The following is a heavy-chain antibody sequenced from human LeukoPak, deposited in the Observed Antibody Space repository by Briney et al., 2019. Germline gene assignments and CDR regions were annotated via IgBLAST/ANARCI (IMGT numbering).Heavy chain of an antibody. CDR1: GFTFSSYW. CDR2: INSDGSST. J-gene: IGHJ4*02. D-gene: IGHD5-12*01. CDR3: ARAPHIVATDY. V-gene: IGHV3-74*01. Sequence: GGSLRLSCAASGFTFSSYWMHWVRQAPGKGLVWVSRINSDGSSTSYADSVKGRFTISRDNAKNTLYLQMNSLRAEDTAVYYCARAPHIVATDYWGQGTLVTVSS.